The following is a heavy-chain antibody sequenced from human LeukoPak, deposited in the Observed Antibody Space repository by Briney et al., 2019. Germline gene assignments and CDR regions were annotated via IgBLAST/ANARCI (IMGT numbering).Heavy chain of an antibody. Sequence: ASVKVSCKASGYTFTSYDINWVRQATGQGLEWMGWMNPNSGNTGYAQKFQGRVTMTRNTSISTAYMELSSLRSEDTAVYYCARRGSIVRGVLYYYMDVWGKGTTVTISS. D-gene: IGHD3-10*01. CDR2: MNPNSGNT. CDR1: GYTFTSYD. J-gene: IGHJ6*03. CDR3: ARRGSIVRGVLYYYMDV. V-gene: IGHV1-8*01.